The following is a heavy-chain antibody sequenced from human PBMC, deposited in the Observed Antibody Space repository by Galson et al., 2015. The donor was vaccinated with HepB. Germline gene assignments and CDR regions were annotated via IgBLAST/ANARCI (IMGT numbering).Heavy chain of an antibody. D-gene: IGHD4-17*01. Sequence: SVKVSCKVSGYTLTELSTHWVRQAPGKGLEWMGGFDPEDGETIYAQKFQGRVTMTEDTSTDTAYMELSSLRSEDTAVYYCATDSRDYGDYARGYYGMDVWGQGTTVTVSS. V-gene: IGHV1-24*01. CDR1: GYTLTELS. CDR3: ATDSRDYGDYARGYYGMDV. J-gene: IGHJ6*02. CDR2: FDPEDGET.